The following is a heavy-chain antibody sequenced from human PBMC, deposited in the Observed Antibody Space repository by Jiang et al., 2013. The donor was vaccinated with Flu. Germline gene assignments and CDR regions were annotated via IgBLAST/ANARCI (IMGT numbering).Heavy chain of an antibody. CDR3: ARGGPDIVVVPAAIGGRFDP. CDR1: GGSFSGYY. CDR2: INHSGST. V-gene: IGHV4-34*01. J-gene: IGHJ5*02. Sequence: GLVKPSETLSLTCAVYGGSFSGYYWSWIRQPPGKGLEWIGEINHSGSTNYNPSLKSRVTISVDTSKNQFSLKLSSVTAADTAVYYCARGGPDIVVVPAAIGGRFDPWGQGTLVTVSS. D-gene: IGHD2-2*01.